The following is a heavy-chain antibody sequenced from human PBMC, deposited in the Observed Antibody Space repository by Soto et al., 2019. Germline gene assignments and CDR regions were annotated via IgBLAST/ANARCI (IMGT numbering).Heavy chain of an antibody. CDR1: GGAFSSYA. CDR3: ARERMKARHAFDR. D-gene: IGHD5-12*01. V-gene: IGHV1-69*13. Sequence: GXSDKISCKTPGGAFSSYARRLVGQSPGQGLECVGGIIPIFGTANYAQKSQVRVTITSDESTSTAYMELSSLRSEDTAVYHCARERMKARHAFDRSGQGTMVT. J-gene: IGHJ3*02. CDR2: IIPIFGTA.